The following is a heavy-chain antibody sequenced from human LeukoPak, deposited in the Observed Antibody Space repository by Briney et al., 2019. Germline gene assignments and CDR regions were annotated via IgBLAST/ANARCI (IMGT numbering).Heavy chain of an antibody. Sequence: GESLKISCKGSGYSFTSYWIGWVRQMPGKGLEWMGIIYPDDSDTRYSPSFQGQVTISADKSISTAYLQWSSLKASDTAMYYCARHSSSFGYYYYGMDVWGQGTTVTVSS. D-gene: IGHD6-6*01. CDR2: IYPDDSDT. CDR1: GYSFTSYW. J-gene: IGHJ6*02. CDR3: ARHSSSFGYYYYGMDV. V-gene: IGHV5-51*01.